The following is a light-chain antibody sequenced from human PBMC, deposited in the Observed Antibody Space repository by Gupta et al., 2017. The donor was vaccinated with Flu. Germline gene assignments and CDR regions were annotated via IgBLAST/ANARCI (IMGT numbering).Light chain of an antibody. CDR1: SSNIGSDT. V-gene: IGLV1-44*01. CDR3: ATWDDSLSGPV. J-gene: IGLJ3*02. CDR2: NDN. Sequence: QSVLTQPPSASGTPGQGVTISCSGRSSNIGSDTVNWYQQLPGTAPKLLIYNDNQRPSGVPDRFSGSKSATSASLAISGLQSEDEAHYFCATWDDSLSGPVFGGGTKLTVL.